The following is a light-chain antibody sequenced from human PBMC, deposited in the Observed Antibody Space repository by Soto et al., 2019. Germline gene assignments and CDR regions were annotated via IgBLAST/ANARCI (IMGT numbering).Light chain of an antibody. CDR1: QRISRW. Sequence: DIQMTQSPSTLSASVGDRVTITCRASQRISRWLACYQQKLGKAPNLLIYKASSLESGVPSRFSGSRSGTEFTLTISSLQPDDFAAYYCQQYNSYPWTFGQGTKVEIK. V-gene: IGKV1-5*03. J-gene: IGKJ1*01. CDR2: KAS. CDR3: QQYNSYPWT.